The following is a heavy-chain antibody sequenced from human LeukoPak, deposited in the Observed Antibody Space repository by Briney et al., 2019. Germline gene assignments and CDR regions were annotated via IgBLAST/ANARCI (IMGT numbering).Heavy chain of an antibody. CDR1: GFTFSSYA. V-gene: IGHV3-23*01. Sequence: GGSLRLSCAASGFTFSSYAMSWVRQAPGKGLEWVSGISAGGGSTYYADSVKGRFTISRDNSKITLYLQVNNLRAEDTAVYNCAKDRGYSGYEGLSDYWGQGTLVTVSS. CDR3: AKDRGYSGYEGLSDY. J-gene: IGHJ4*02. D-gene: IGHD5-12*01. CDR2: ISAGGGST.